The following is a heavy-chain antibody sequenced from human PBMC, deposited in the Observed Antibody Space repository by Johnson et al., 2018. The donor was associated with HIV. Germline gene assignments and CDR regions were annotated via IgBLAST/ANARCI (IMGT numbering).Heavy chain of an antibody. CDR2: IRYDGSNT. Sequence: QVQLVESGGGVVQPGRSLRLSCAASGFTFSDYGIHWVRQAPGKGLEWVSFIRYDGSNTYYADSVKGRFTISRDNARKSLYLQMSSLRAEDTAFYYCARGTNYYDSSAYHVGNAFDIWGQGTMVTVSS. CDR3: ARGTNYYDSSAYHVGNAFDI. CDR1: GFTFSDYG. J-gene: IGHJ3*02. D-gene: IGHD3-22*01. V-gene: IGHV3-33*01.